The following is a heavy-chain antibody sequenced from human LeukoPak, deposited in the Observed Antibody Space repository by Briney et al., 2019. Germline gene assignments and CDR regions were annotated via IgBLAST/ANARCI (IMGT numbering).Heavy chain of an antibody. CDR1: GFTFSSYS. CDR3: AKDDLRYSGYDFHYFDL. V-gene: IGHV3-9*01. D-gene: IGHD5-12*01. CDR2: ISWNSGSI. J-gene: IGHJ2*01. Sequence: GGSLRLSCAASGFTFSSYSMNWVRQAPGKGLEWVSGISWNSGSIGYADSVKGRFTISRDNAKNSLYLQMNSLRAEDTALYYCAKDDLRYSGYDFHYFDLWGRGTLVTVSS.